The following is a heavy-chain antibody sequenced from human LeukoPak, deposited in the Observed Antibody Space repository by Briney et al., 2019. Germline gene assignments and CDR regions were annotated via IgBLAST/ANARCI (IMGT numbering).Heavy chain of an antibody. Sequence: SETLSLTCAVYGWSFSGYYWSWIRQPPGKGLEWIGEINHSGSTNYNPSLKSRVTISVDKSKNQFSLMLSSVTAADTAVYYCARTEMGDSSGYYFSYWGQGTLVTVSS. CDR2: INHSGST. CDR3: ARTEMGDSSGYYFSY. CDR1: GWSFSGYY. J-gene: IGHJ4*02. V-gene: IGHV4-34*01. D-gene: IGHD3-22*01.